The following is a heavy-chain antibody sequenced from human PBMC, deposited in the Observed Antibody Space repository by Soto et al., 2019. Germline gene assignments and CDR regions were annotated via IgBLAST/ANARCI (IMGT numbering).Heavy chain of an antibody. V-gene: IGHV4-4*02. J-gene: IGHJ4*02. Sequence: PSETLSLTCAVSGGSISSSNWWSWVRQPPGKGLEWIGEIYHSGSTNYNPSLKSRVTISVDKSKNQFSLKLSSVTAADTAVYYCVRDNRYSSSWFDYWGQGTLVTVSS. D-gene: IGHD6-13*01. CDR2: IYHSGST. CDR1: GGSISSSNW. CDR3: VRDNRYSSSWFDY.